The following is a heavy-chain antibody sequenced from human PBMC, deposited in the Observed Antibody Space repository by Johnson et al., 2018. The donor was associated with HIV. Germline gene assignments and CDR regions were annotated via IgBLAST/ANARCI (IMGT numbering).Heavy chain of an antibody. CDR3: ARGGGCGGDCYSGYDAFDI. J-gene: IGHJ3*02. D-gene: IGHD2-21*01. CDR1: GFTFSSYP. CDR2: ISSDGSNN. Sequence: QVQLVESGGGAVQPGRSLRLSCAASGFTFSSYPMHWVRQAPGKGLEWVAGISSDGSNNYYADSVKGRFTISRDNSKNTLYLQMNSLRDEDTAVYSCARGGGCGGDCYSGYDAFDIWGQGTMVTV. V-gene: IGHV3-30*04.